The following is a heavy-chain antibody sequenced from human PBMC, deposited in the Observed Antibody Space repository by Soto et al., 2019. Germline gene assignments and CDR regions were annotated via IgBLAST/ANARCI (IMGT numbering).Heavy chain of an antibody. J-gene: IGHJ4*02. Sequence: SETLSLTCTVSGGSISSYDWTWIRQPPGKGLEWSGYIYYSGSTNYSPSLKSRVTISVDTSKNQFFLKLSSVTAADTAVYYCARTHSSGWLLRSFDYWGQGALVTVSS. CDR1: GGSISSYD. D-gene: IGHD6-19*01. V-gene: IGHV4-59*01. CDR2: IYYSGST. CDR3: ARTHSSGWLLRSFDY.